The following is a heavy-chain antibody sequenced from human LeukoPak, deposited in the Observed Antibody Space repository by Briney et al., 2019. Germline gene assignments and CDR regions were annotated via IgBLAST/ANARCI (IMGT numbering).Heavy chain of an antibody. CDR3: TRSDYHGSGSHTVFDAFDI. V-gene: IGHV4-59*01. CDR2: IDDSGNT. CDR1: GGSISSYF. J-gene: IGHJ3*02. Sequence: SETLSLTCTVSGGSISSYFWSWIRRPPGKGLEWISYIDDSGNTNYSPSLKNQVSISIDKSKNQFSLKLTSVTAADTATYYCTRSDYHGSGSHTVFDAFDIWGQGKRVTVSS. D-gene: IGHD3-10*01.